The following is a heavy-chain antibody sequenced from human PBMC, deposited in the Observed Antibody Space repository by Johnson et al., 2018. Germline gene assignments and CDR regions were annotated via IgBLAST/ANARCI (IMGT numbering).Heavy chain of an antibody. Sequence: VQLQESGGGLVQPGGSLRLSCAASGFTFSSFWMHWVRQVPGKGLVWVSRINSDGSSTSYADSVKGRITISRDNAKNTLYRQMNSLRAEDTAVYYCARAGYSSSWYAYGMDVWGLGTTVTVAS. J-gene: IGHJ6*02. D-gene: IGHD6-13*01. CDR1: GFTFSSFW. CDR2: INSDGSST. V-gene: IGHV3-74*01. CDR3: ARAGYSSSWYAYGMDV.